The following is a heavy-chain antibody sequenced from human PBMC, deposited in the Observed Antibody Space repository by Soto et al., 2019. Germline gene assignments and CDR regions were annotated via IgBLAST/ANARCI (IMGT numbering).Heavy chain of an antibody. Sequence: ETLSLTCTVSGGSISSYYWTWIRQPSGKGLEWIGRIYTSGSTNYNPSLKSRVTMSVDTSKNQLSLKLSSVTAADTAVYYCARDLKFGQADYWGQGSQVTVSS. CDR2: IYTSGST. D-gene: IGHD3-10*01. CDR1: GGSISSYY. J-gene: IGHJ4*02. CDR3: ARDLKFGQADY. V-gene: IGHV4-4*07.